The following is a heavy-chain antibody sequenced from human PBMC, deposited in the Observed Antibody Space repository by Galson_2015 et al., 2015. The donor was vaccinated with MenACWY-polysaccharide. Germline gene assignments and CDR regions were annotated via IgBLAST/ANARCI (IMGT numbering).Heavy chain of an antibody. Sequence: SLRLSCAASGFSLGAWYMSWIRQAPGKGLEWLSSISKSGDSIYYGDSVKGRFAISRDNAKNSLYLQLNSLEVEDTAIYYCARGHYGLDVWGQGTTVTVSS. V-gene: IGHV3-11*01. CDR3: ARGHYGLDV. J-gene: IGHJ6*02. CDR2: ISKSGDSI. CDR1: GFSLGAWY.